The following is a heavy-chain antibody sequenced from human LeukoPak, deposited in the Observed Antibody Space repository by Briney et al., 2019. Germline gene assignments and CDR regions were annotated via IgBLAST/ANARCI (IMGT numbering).Heavy chain of an antibody. J-gene: IGHJ4*02. D-gene: IGHD3-22*01. CDR1: GGTFSSYA. CDR2: IIPIFGTA. V-gene: IGHV1-69*13. CDR3: ARENHYYDSSGYYSLDY. Sequence: SVKVSCKASGGTFSSYAISWVRQAPGQGLEWMGGIIPIFGTANYAQKFQGRVTITADESTSTAYMELSSLRSEDTAVYYCARENHYYDSSGYYSLDYWGQGALVTVSS.